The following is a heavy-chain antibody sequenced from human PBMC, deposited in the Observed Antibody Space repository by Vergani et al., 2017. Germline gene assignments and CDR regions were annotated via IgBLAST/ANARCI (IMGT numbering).Heavy chain of an antibody. Sequence: QVQLQESGPGLVKPSETLSLTCTVSGGSISSYYWSWIRQPPGKGLEWIGYIYYSGSTNYNPSRKSRVTISVATSKNQFSLKLSSVTAADTAVYYCARGYYDFWSGYYIGYWGQGTLVTVSS. D-gene: IGHD3-3*01. J-gene: IGHJ4*02. V-gene: IGHV4-59*01. CDR3: ARGYYDFWSGYYIGY. CDR1: GGSISSYY. CDR2: IYYSGST.